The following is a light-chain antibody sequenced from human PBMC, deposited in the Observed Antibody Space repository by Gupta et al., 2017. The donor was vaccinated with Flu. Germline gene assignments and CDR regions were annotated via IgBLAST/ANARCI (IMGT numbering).Light chain of an antibody. V-gene: IGLV2-23*01. Sequence: QSALTQPASVSGSPGQSITISCTGANSVVGNYYLVSWYQQHPGKAPKLIIYEGTKRPSGVSNRFSGSMSGNTASLTISGLQVEDEADYYCCSYVPLSTWVFGGGTTVTVL. CDR3: CSYVPLSTWV. CDR1: NSVVGNYYL. J-gene: IGLJ3*02. CDR2: EGT.